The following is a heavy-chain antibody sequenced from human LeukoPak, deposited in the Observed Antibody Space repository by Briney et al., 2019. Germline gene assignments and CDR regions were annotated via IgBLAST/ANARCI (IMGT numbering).Heavy chain of an antibody. CDR2: ISYDGSNK. V-gene: IGHV3-30*18. CDR3: AKVRGNRRSGMDV. Sequence: GGSLRLSCAASGFTFSSYGMHWVRQAPGKGLEWVAVISYDGSNKYYADSVKDRFTISRDNSKNTLYLQMNSLRAEDTAVYYCAKVRGNRRSGMDVWGQGTTVTVSS. CDR1: GFTFSSYG. J-gene: IGHJ6*02. D-gene: IGHD1-1*01.